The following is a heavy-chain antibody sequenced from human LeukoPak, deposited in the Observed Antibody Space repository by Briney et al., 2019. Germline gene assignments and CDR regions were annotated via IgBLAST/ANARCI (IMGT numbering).Heavy chain of an antibody. D-gene: IGHD5-18*01. CDR3: PRRVRNTAMAFDY. CDR2: IYYSGST. CDR1: GGSISSSSYY. V-gene: IGHV4-39*01. J-gene: IGHJ4*02. Sequence: PSETLSLTCTVSGGSISSSSYYWGWIRQPPGKGLEWIGSIYYSGSTYYNPSLKSRVTISVDTSKNQFSLKLSSVTAADTAVYYCPRRVRNTAMAFDYWGQGTLVTVSS.